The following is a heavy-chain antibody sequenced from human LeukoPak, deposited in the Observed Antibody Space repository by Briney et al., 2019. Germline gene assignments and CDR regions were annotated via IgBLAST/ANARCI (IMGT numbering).Heavy chain of an antibody. CDR3: ARETYYYGSGSRDYYMDV. CDR2: IYTSGST. CDR1: GGSISSYY. V-gene: IGHV4-4*07. D-gene: IGHD3-10*01. J-gene: IGHJ6*03. Sequence: SETLSLTCTVSGGSISSYYWSWIRQSAGKGLEWIGRIYTSGSTNYNPSLKSRVTMSVDKSKNQFSLKLSSVTAAETAVYYCARETYYYGSGSRDYYMDVWGKGTKVTVSS.